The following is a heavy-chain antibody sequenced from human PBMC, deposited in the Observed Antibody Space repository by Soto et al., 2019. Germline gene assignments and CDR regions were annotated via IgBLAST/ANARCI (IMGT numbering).Heavy chain of an antibody. Sequence: KTXETLSLTCTVAGDSISSAAYYWSWIRQTPGKGLEWIGHIFYSGTTYYNPSLKSRLTISVDTSKNHFSLRLTSVTAADTAVYYCARDLWVEPELYYYGMDVWGQGTTVTVSS. CDR3: ARDLWVEPELYYYGMDV. V-gene: IGHV4-30-4*01. D-gene: IGHD1-1*01. CDR2: IFYSGTT. J-gene: IGHJ6*02. CDR1: GDSISSAAYY.